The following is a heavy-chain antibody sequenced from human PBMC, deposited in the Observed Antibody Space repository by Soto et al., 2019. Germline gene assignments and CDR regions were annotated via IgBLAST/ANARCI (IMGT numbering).Heavy chain of an antibody. CDR1: GFNFSKHA. CDR2: ISGSGGGA. J-gene: IGHJ4*02. Sequence: EVQLLESGGDLVQPGGSLRLSCAASGFNFSKHAMGWVRQAPGKGLEWVSGISGSGGGAKYADSVKGRFTISRDYSRNTLYLQMSSLRVEDTAVYYCARDFRAGGLIVQDYWGQGTLVTVSS. V-gene: IGHV3-23*01. D-gene: IGHD3-16*01. CDR3: ARDFRAGGLIVQDY.